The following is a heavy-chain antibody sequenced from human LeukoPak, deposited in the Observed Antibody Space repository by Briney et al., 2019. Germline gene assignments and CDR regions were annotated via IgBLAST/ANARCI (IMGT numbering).Heavy chain of an antibody. CDR3: ARDIPSKYYDILTGYHEPGFDY. D-gene: IGHD3-9*01. CDR2: IWYDGSNK. CDR1: GFTFSSYG. V-gene: IGHV3-33*01. J-gene: IGHJ4*02. Sequence: GRSLRLSCAASGFTFSSYGMHWVRQAPGEGLEWVAVIWYDGSNKYYADSVKGRFTISRDNSKNTLYLQMNSLRAEDTAVYYCARDIPSKYYDILTGYHEPGFDYWGQGTLVTVSS.